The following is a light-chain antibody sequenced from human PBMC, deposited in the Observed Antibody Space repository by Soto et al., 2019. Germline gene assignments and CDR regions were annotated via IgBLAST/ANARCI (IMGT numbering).Light chain of an antibody. CDR2: YDS. CDR3: QVWDSSSDHPVV. J-gene: IGLJ2*01. CDR1: NIGSKS. Sequence: SYELTQPPSVSVAPGKTARITCGGNNIGSKSVHWYQQKPGQAPVLVIYYDSDRPSGIPERFSGYNSGNTATLTISRVEAGDEADYYCQVWDSSSDHPVVFGGGTKVTVL. V-gene: IGLV3-21*04.